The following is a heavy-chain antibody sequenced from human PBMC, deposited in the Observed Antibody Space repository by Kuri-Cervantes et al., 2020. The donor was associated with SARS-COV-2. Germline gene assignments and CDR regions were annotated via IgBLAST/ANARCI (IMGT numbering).Heavy chain of an antibody. CDR1: GGSISSQSYY. CDR2: VYYSGTT. V-gene: IGHV4-39*07. D-gene: IGHD6-13*01. Sequence: SETLSLTCTVSGGSISSQSYYWGWIRQPPGKGLEWIGSVYYSGTTYYNPSLKSRVTISVDTSKNQFSLKLSPVTAADTAVYYCARRAAAGTILLDYWGQGTLVTVSS. CDR3: ARRAAAGTILLDY. J-gene: IGHJ4*02.